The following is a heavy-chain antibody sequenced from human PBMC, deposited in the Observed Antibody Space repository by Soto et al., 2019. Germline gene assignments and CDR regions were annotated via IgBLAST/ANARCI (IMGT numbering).Heavy chain of an antibody. CDR2: IYSGGST. CDR3: ARSPYSYGPIDY. Sequence: EVQLVESGGGLVQPGGSLRLSCAASGFTVRSNYMSWVRQAPGKGLEWVSVIYSGGSTYYADSVKGRFTISRDNSKNTLYLQMNSLRAEDTAVYYCARSPYSYGPIDYWGQGTLFTVSS. CDR1: GFTVRSNY. V-gene: IGHV3-66*01. J-gene: IGHJ4*02. D-gene: IGHD5-18*01.